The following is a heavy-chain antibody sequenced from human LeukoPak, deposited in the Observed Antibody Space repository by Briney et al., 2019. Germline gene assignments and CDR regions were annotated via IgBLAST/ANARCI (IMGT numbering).Heavy chain of an antibody. Sequence: PGGSLRLFCAASGFTFSSYAMHWVRQAPGKGLEWVAVISYDGSNKYYADSVKGRFTISRDNSKNTLYLQMNSLRAEDTAVYYCAAPKYGSGSATDYWGQGTLVTVSS. J-gene: IGHJ4*02. CDR1: GFTFSSYA. CDR3: AAPKYGSGSATDY. D-gene: IGHD3-10*01. V-gene: IGHV3-30-3*01. CDR2: ISYDGSNK.